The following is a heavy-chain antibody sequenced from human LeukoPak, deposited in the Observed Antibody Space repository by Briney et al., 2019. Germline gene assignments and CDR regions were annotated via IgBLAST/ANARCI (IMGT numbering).Heavy chain of an antibody. Sequence: EASVQVSCKPSRDTLSSDATSCGPQSPRQRLKRMGGIIPIFGTANYAQKFQGRVTITADESTSTAYMELSSLRSEDTAVYYCASPDITMTNPGEYYFDYWGQGTLVSVSS. J-gene: IGHJ4*02. CDR3: ASPDITMTNPGEYYFDY. CDR1: RDTLSSDA. CDR2: IIPIFGTA. V-gene: IGHV1-69*01. D-gene: IGHD3-22*01.